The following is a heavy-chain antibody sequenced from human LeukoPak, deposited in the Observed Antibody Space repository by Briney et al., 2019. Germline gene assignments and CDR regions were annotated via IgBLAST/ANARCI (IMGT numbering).Heavy chain of an antibody. CDR2: INHSGST. CDR3: ARGRNRITMVRGVIDY. V-gene: IGHV4-34*01. D-gene: IGHD3-10*01. CDR1: GGSFSGYY. Sequence: PSETLSLTCAVYGGSFSGYYWSWIRQPPGKGLEWIGEINHSGSTNYNPSLKSRVAISVDTSKNQFSLKLSSVTAADTAVYYCARGRNRITMVRGVIDYWGQGTLATVSS. J-gene: IGHJ4*02.